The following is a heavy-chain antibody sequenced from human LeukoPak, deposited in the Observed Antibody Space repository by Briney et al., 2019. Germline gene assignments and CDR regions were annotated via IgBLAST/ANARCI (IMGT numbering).Heavy chain of an antibody. V-gene: IGHV4-4*07. Sequence: SETLSLTCTASGGSISSYYWSWIRQPAGKGLEWIGRIYTSGSTNYNPSLKSRVTMSVDTSKNQFSLKLSSVTAADTAVYYCARDWGAAAVPYAFDIWGQGTMVTVSS. CDR3: ARDWGAAAVPYAFDI. CDR2: IYTSGST. D-gene: IGHD6-13*01. J-gene: IGHJ3*02. CDR1: GGSISSYY.